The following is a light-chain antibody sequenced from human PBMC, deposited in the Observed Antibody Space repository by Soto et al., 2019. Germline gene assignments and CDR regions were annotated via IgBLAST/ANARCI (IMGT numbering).Light chain of an antibody. CDR2: GAS. CDR1: QSVRSSH. V-gene: IGKV3-20*01. Sequence: EIVLPQSPCTLSLSPGERATXSXXXSQSVRSSHLAWYQRMPGQAPRLLIYGASNRATGIPDRFSGSGSGTDFTLTISRLEPEDFAVYYCQQYSSSPLTFGGGTKVDNK. CDR3: QQYSSSPLT. J-gene: IGKJ4*01.